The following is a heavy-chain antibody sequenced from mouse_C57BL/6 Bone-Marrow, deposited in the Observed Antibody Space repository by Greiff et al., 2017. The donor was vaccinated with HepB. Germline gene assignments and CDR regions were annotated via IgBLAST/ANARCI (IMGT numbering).Heavy chain of an antibody. Sequence: VQLQQPGAELVMPGASVKLSCKASGYTFTSYWMHWVKQRPGQGLEWIGEIDPSDSYTNYNQKFKGKSTLTVDKSSSTAYMQLSSLTSEDSAVYYCARSFYDGYYNYAMDYWGQGTSVTVSS. D-gene: IGHD2-3*01. CDR1: GYTFTSYW. CDR3: ARSFYDGYYNYAMDY. J-gene: IGHJ4*01. CDR2: IDPSDSYT. V-gene: IGHV1-69*01.